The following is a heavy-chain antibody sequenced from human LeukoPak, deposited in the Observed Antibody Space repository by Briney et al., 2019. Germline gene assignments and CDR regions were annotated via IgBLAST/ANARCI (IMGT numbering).Heavy chain of an antibody. CDR3: AREGGKYYFDY. J-gene: IGHJ4*02. CDR2: ISYDGSNK. Sequence: HPGRSLRLSCAASGFTFSSYAMHWVRQAPGKGLEWVAVISYDGSNKYYADSVKGRFTISRDNSKNTLYLQMNSLRAEDTAVYYCAREGGKYYFDYWGQGTLVTVSS. CDR1: GFTFSSYA. D-gene: IGHD3-16*01. V-gene: IGHV3-30-3*01.